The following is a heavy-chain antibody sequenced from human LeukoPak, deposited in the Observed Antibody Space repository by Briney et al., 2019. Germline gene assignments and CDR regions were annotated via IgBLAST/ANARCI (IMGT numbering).Heavy chain of an antibody. Sequence: SETLSLTCTVSGGSITGYHWSWIRQPPGKGLEWIGYIYSSETTNYKPSLKSRVTISADTSKNQFSLKLTSVTAADTAIYYCARRNDFDIWGQGTMVTVSS. CDR3: ARRNDFDI. CDR2: IYSSETT. CDR1: GGSITGYH. V-gene: IGHV4-4*08. J-gene: IGHJ3*02.